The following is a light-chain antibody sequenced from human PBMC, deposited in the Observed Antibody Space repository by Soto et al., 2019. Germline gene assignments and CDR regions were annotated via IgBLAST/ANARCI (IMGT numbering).Light chain of an antibody. CDR1: QSVSSN. V-gene: IGKV3-15*01. J-gene: IGKJ2*01. Sequence: EIVMTQSPATLSVSPGERATPSCRASQSVSSNLAWYQQKPGQAPRLLIYGASTRATGIPARFSGSGSGTEFTLTISSLQSEDFALYYCQQYNNWPPYTFGQGTKLEIK. CDR3: QQYNNWPPYT. CDR2: GAS.